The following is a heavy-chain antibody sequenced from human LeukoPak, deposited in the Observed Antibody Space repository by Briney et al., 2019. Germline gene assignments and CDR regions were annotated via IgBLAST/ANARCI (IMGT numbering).Heavy chain of an antibody. V-gene: IGHV3-64*01. D-gene: IGHD5-18*01. J-gene: IGHJ4*02. CDR3: AKGGGYSYGYVPLDY. CDR2: ISSNGGST. CDR1: GFTFSSYA. Sequence: GGSLRLSCAASGFTFSSYAMHWVRQAPGKGLEYVSAISSNGGSTYYANSVKDRFTISRDNSKNTLYLQMNSLRAEDTAVYYCAKGGGYSYGYVPLDYWGQGTLVTVSS.